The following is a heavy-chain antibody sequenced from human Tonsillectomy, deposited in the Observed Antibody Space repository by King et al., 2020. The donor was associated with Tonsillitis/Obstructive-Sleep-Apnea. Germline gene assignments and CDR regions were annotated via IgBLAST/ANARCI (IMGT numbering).Heavy chain of an antibody. V-gene: IGHV3-15*01. Sequence: VQLVESGGGLIKPGGSLRLSCAASGFTFSNAWMSWVRQAPGKGLEWVGRVKSKTDGGTKDYAATVKGRFTISREDSKDMLYLPMSSLKTEDTAVYYCTTDLVEGGVVVDYWGQGTLVTVSS. CDR2: VKSKTDGGTK. J-gene: IGHJ4*02. CDR3: TTDLVEGGVVVDY. CDR1: GFTFSNAW. D-gene: IGHD3-16*01.